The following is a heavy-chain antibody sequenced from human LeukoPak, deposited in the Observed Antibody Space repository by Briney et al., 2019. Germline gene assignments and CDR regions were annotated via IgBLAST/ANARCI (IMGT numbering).Heavy chain of an antibody. D-gene: IGHD3-10*01. Sequence: GGSLRLSCAASGFTFSTYGMNWVRQAPGKGLEWVSYISSSSSTIYYADSVKGRFTISRDNAKNSLYLRMNTLRVEDTAVYYCAKLAKYFYGSETYYFFEHWGQGTPVTASS. V-gene: IGHV3-48*01. CDR3: AKLAKYFYGSETYYFFEH. J-gene: IGHJ4*02. CDR2: ISSSSSTI. CDR1: GFTFSTYG.